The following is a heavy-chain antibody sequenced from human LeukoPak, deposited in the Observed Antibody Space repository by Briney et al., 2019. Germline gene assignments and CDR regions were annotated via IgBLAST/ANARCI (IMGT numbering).Heavy chain of an antibody. Sequence: GGSLRLSCAASGFTFSTYGMHWVRQAPGKGLEWVAVMSFDGSDKYYADSVKGRFTISRDNSKNTLYLQMNSLRAEDTAVYYCARDSLGTSLANFDYWGQGTQVTVSS. D-gene: IGHD2-2*01. CDR1: GFTFSTYG. J-gene: IGHJ4*02. CDR3: ARDSLGTSLANFDY. CDR2: MSFDGSDK. V-gene: IGHV3-30*03.